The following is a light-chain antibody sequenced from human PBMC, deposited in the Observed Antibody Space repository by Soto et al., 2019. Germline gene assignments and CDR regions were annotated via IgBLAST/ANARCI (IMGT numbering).Light chain of an antibody. CDR3: QQYYSYPQT. Sequence: AIPMSQSPSSYSASTGDRVTIACRASQCISSYLAWYQQKPGKAPKLLIYAASTLQSGVPSRFSGSGSGTDFTLTISCLQSEDFATYYCQQYYSYPQTFGQGTKVDIK. CDR1: QCISSY. V-gene: IGKV1-8*01. J-gene: IGKJ1*01. CDR2: AAS.